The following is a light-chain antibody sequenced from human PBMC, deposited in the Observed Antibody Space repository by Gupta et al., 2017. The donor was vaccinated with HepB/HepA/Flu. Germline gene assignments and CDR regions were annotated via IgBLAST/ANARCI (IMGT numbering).Light chain of an antibody. Sequence: DIQMTQSPSTLSASVGDRVTITCRASQNTGYWLAWFQQKPGKAPNLLISKTSTLESGVPSRFSGSRSGTEFTLTISSLQPDDFATYYCQQYNNYPRTFGQGTKVEIK. CDR2: KTS. J-gene: IGKJ1*01. V-gene: IGKV1-5*03. CDR1: QNTGYW. CDR3: QQYNNYPRT.